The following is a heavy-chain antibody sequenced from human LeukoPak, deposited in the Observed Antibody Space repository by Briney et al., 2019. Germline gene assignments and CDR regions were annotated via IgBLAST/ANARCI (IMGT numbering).Heavy chain of an antibody. V-gene: IGHV3-30*04. CDR2: ISYDGSNK. CDR1: GFTFSSYA. Sequence: GGSLRLSCAASGFTFSSYAMHWVRQAPGKGLEWVAVISYDGSNKYYADSMKGRFTISRDNSKNTLYLQMNSLRAEDTAVYYCARDPAAAGIVDYWGQGTLVTVSS. D-gene: IGHD6-13*01. CDR3: ARDPAAAGIVDY. J-gene: IGHJ4*02.